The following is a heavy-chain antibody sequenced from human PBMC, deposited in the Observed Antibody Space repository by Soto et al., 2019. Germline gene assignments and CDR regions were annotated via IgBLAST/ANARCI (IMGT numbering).Heavy chain of an antibody. V-gene: IGHV4-34*01. J-gene: IGHJ5*02. D-gene: IGHD4-4*01. CDR1: GGSFSGYY. CDR3: ARWAPRVTTSSWFDP. CDR2: INHSGST. Sequence: SETLSLTCAVYGGSFSGYYWSWIRQPPGKGREWIGEINHSGSTNYNPSLKSRVTISVDTSKNQFSLKLSSVTAADTAVYYCARWAPRVTTSSWFDPWGQGTLVTVSS.